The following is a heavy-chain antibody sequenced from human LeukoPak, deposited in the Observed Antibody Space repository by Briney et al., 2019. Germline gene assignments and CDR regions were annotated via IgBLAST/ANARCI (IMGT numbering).Heavy chain of an antibody. CDR1: GGSINNYH. D-gene: IGHD3-16*01. CDR3: ARGGNSVDY. V-gene: IGHV4-59*01. J-gene: IGHJ4*02. Sequence: SETLSLTCTVSGGSINNYHWSWIRQSPGKGLEWIGYIYYSGSANYNPSLKSRVSISVDTSKNQFSLRLSSVTAADTAVYYCARGGNSVDYWGQGTLVTVSS. CDR2: IYYSGSA.